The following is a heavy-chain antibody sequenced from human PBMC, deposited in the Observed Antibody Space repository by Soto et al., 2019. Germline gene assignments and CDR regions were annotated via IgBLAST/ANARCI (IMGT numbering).Heavy chain of an antibody. CDR2: INHSGST. D-gene: IGHD3-9*01. CDR1: GGSFSGYY. V-gene: IGHV4-34*01. J-gene: IGHJ4*02. Sequence: VQLQQWGAGLLKPSETLSLTCAVYGGSFSGYYWSWIRQPPGKGLEWIGEINHSGSTNYNPSLKSRVTISVDTSKNQFSLKLSSVTAADTAVYYCAREIRYFDWLSYFDYWGQGTLVTVSS. CDR3: AREIRYFDWLSYFDY.